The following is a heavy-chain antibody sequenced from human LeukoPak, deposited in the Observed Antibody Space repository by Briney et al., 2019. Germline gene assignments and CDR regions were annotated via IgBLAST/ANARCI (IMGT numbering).Heavy chain of an antibody. V-gene: IGHV1-2*02. J-gene: IGHJ3*02. CDR2: INPNSGGT. Sequence: GASVKVSCKASGYTFTGYYLHWVRQAPGQGLEWMGWINPNSGGTNYAQKFQGRVTMTTDTSVSTAYMELSSLRSDDTAVYYCAKSNGYGLVDIWGQGTMVTVSS. D-gene: IGHD3-10*01. CDR1: GYTFTGYY. CDR3: AKSNGYGLVDI.